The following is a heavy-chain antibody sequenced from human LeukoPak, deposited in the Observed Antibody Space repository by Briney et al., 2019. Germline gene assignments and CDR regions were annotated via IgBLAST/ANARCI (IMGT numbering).Heavy chain of an antibody. D-gene: IGHD5-24*01. Sequence: GGSLRLSCAASGFTFSSYAISWVRQAPGKGLEWVSGISGSGGSTYYADSGKGRFTISRDNSKNTLYLQMNSLRAEDTAVYYCAKERRDGFQGAFDIWGQGTMVTVSS. V-gene: IGHV3-23*01. J-gene: IGHJ3*02. CDR3: AKERRDGFQGAFDI. CDR2: ISGSGGST. CDR1: GFTFSSYA.